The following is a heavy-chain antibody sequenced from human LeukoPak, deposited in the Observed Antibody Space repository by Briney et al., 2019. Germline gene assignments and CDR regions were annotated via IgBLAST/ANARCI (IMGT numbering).Heavy chain of an antibody. D-gene: IGHD3-22*01. V-gene: IGHV3-48*03. Sequence: GALRLSCAASGFTFSSYEMNWVRQAPGKGLEWVSYISSSGSTIYHADSVKGRFTISRDNAKNSLYLQMNSLRAEDTAVYYCARGPNYYDSSGYYYWGQGTLVTVSS. CDR3: ARGPNYYDSSGYYY. CDR1: GFTFSSYE. CDR2: ISSSGSTI. J-gene: IGHJ4*02.